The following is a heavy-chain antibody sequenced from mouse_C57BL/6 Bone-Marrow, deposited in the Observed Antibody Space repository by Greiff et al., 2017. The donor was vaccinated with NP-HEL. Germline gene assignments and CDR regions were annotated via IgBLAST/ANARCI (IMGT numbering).Heavy chain of an antibody. CDR1: GYTFTTYS. J-gene: IGHJ4*01. V-gene: IGHV1-47*01. D-gene: IGHD2-2*01. Sequence: QVQLQQSGAELVKPGASVKMSCKASGYTFTTYSIEWMKQNPGQSLEWIGNIHPYNDDTNYNEKFKGKATLTAAKSSSTAYLELSSLTSDDSAVYYCGRRGNDDALEDWGQGASVTVAS. CDR3: GRRGNDDALED. CDR2: IHPYNDDT.